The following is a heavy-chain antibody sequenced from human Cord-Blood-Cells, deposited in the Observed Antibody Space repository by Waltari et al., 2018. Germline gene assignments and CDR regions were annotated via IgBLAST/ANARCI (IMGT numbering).Heavy chain of an antibody. V-gene: IGHV3-7*01. CDR2: IKQDGSEK. D-gene: IGHD3-3*01. J-gene: IGHJ4*02. CDR1: GFTFSSHW. CDR3: AREEILEWLFDY. Sequence: EVQLVESGGGLVQPGGSLRLPCAASGFTFSSHWMSWVRQAPGKGLEWVANIKQDGSEKYYVDSVKGRFTISRDNAKNSLYLQMNSLRAEDTAVYYCAREEILEWLFDYWGQGTLVTVSS.